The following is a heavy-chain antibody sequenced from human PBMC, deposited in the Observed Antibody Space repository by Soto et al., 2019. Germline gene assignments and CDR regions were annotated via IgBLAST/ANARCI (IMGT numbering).Heavy chain of an antibody. Sequence: SETLSLSCTVSGGSISSYYWSWIRQPPGKGLEWIGYIYYSGSTNYNPSLKSRVTISVDTSKNQFSLKLSSVTAADTAVYHCARVGNTIFDAFDIWGQGTMVTVSS. V-gene: IGHV4-59*01. CDR3: ARVGNTIFDAFDI. J-gene: IGHJ3*02. CDR2: IYYSGST. D-gene: IGHD3-3*01. CDR1: GGSISSYY.